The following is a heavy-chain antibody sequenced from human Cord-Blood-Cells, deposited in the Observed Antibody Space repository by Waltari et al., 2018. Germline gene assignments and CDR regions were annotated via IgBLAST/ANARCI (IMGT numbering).Heavy chain of an antibody. V-gene: IGHV4-34*01. CDR3: ARVVLRTGDPYSLDY. D-gene: IGHD7-27*01. CDR2: INHSGST. Sequence: QVQLQQWGAGLLKPSETLSLTCAVYGGSFSGYYWSWIRQPPGKGLEWIGEINHSGSTNYNPYLKSRVTISVDTSKNQFSLKLSSVTAADTAVYYCARVVLRTGDPYSLDYWGQGTLVTVSS. CDR1: GGSFSGYY. J-gene: IGHJ4*02.